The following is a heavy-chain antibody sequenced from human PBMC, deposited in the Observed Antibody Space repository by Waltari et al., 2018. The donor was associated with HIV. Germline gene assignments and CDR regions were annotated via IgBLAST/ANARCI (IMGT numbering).Heavy chain of an antibody. J-gene: IGHJ4*02. CDR2: IYHSGST. D-gene: IGHD1-7*01. V-gene: IGHV4-38-2*02. CDR3: ARDIGSRKETTYFYY. Sequence: QVQLQESGPGLVKPSETLSLTCAVSGYSISSGYYWGWIRQPPGNGLEWIGTIYHSGSTYYNPSLKSRVTISVDTSKNQFSLKLSPVTAADTAVYYCARDIGSRKETTYFYYWGQGTLVTVSS. CDR1: GYSISSGYY.